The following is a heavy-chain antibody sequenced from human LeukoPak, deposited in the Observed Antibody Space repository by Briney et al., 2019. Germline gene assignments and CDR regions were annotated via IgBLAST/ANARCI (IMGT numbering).Heavy chain of an antibody. V-gene: IGHV3-53*01. Sequence: PGGSLRLSCAASGFTVSSNYMSWVRQAPGKGLEWVSVIYSGGSTYYADSVKGRFTISRDNSKNTLYLQMNSLRAEDTAVYYYAVEGAYSYHDYWGQGTLVTVSS. J-gene: IGHJ4*02. D-gene: IGHD5-18*01. CDR3: AVEGAYSYHDY. CDR1: GFTVSSNY. CDR2: IYSGGST.